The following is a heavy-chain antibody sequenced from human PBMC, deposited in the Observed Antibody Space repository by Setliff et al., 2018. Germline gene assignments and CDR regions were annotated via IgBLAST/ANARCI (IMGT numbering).Heavy chain of an antibody. D-gene: IGHD4-17*01. CDR3: ARGARLSYGDLPNFDY. V-gene: IGHV1-46*01. CDR1: GYTFTSYY. J-gene: IGHJ4*02. CDR2: INPSGGST. Sequence: ASVKVSCKASGYTFTSYYMHWVRQAPGQGLEWMGIINPSGGSTSYAQKFQGRVTMTTDTSTSTAYMELRSLRSDDTAVYYCARGARLSYGDLPNFDYWGQGTLVTVSS.